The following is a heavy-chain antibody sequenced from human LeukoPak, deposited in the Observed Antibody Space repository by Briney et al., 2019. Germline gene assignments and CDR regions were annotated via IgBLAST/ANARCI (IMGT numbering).Heavy chain of an antibody. J-gene: IGHJ6*03. CDR1: GFMFTAYY. Sequence: ASVKVSRKPSGFMFTAYYIHWVRQVPGQGLEWMGWFNPKSGDTNYPQKFQGRVTMTGDTSTSTAYMELSSLRSDDTARYFCARDSSTWYSDYYYYMDVWGKGTTVTVSS. V-gene: IGHV1-2*02. CDR3: ARDSSTWYSDYYYYMDV. CDR2: FNPKSGDT. D-gene: IGHD2/OR15-2a*01.